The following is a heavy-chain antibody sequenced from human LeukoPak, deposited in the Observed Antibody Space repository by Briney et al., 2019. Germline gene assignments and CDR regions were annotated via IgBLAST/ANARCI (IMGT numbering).Heavy chain of an antibody. D-gene: IGHD3-10*01. CDR2: IRGSASST. CDR3: AKVLYGSGSYYPTFDY. Sequence: GGSLRLSCAASGFTFNGYAMTWVRQAPGKGLEWVSAIRGSASSTYYADSVKGRFTISRDNSKNTLYLQMNSLRAEDTAVYYCAKVLYGSGSYYPTFDYWGQGTLVTVSS. V-gene: IGHV3-23*01. J-gene: IGHJ4*02. CDR1: GFTFNGYA.